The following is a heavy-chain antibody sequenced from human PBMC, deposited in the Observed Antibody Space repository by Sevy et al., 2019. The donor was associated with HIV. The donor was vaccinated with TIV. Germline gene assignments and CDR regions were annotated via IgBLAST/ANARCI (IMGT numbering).Heavy chain of an antibody. CDR2: IYPGDSDT. CDR3: ATYYGSGSYYNVFDY. Sequence: NRGESLKISCKGSGYSFISYWIGWVRQMPGKGLEWMGIIYPGDSDTRYSPSFQGQVTISADKSISTAYLQWSSLKASDTAMYYCATYYGSGSYYNVFDYWGQGTLVTVSS. J-gene: IGHJ4*02. CDR1: GYSFISYW. V-gene: IGHV5-51*01. D-gene: IGHD3-10*01.